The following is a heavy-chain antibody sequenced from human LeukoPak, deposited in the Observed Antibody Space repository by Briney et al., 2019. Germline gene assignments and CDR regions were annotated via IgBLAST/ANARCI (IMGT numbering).Heavy chain of an antibody. CDR3: ARASRISSADAVW. Sequence: GGSLRLSCAASGLSFSHYAMSWVRQAPTRGLEWVSSLRGDGETFYADSVKGRFTLSRDDSRNTVFLQLNNLRVDDTAVYYCARASRISSADAVWWGQGTLVTVSS. CDR2: LRGDGET. J-gene: IGHJ4*02. CDR1: GLSFSHYA. V-gene: IGHV3-23*01. D-gene: IGHD2-15*01.